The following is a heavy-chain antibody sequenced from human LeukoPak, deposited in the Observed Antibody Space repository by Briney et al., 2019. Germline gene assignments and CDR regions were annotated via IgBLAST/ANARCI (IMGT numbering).Heavy chain of an antibody. Sequence: ASVKVSCKASGYTFTSYYMHWVRQAPGQGLEWMGIINPSGGSTSYGQKFQGRVTMTRDMSTSTVYMELSSLRSEDTAVYYCARGGPLVPLDYWGQGTLVTVSS. J-gene: IGHJ4*02. CDR3: ARGGPLVPLDY. V-gene: IGHV1-46*01. CDR2: INPSGGST. CDR1: GYTFTSYY. D-gene: IGHD6-6*01.